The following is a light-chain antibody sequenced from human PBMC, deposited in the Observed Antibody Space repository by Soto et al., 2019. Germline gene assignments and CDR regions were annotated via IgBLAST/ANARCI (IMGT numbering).Light chain of an antibody. CDR1: QSIADY. CDR2: IAS. V-gene: IGKV1-39*01. J-gene: IGKJ1*01. Sequence: DIQMTQSPSSLFASVRDSVTITCRASQSIADYLSWYQQKPGKAPKLLIYIASTLQSGVPSRFSGSGSGTEFTLTISSLQPDDFATYYCQQYDTYSTFGQGTKVDI. CDR3: QQYDTYST.